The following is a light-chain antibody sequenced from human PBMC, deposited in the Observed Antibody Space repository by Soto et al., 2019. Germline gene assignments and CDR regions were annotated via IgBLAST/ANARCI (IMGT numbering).Light chain of an antibody. CDR2: TAS. Sequence: DIHMTQSPSSLSASVLDIVTITFLARQSISNYLNWYQQKPGEAPKLLIYTASNLQSGVPSRFSGSGSGTDFVLTISSLQPEDSATYYCQQLDSMPITFGQGTRLEIK. V-gene: IGKV1-39*01. J-gene: IGKJ5*01. CDR1: QSISNY. CDR3: QQLDSMPIT.